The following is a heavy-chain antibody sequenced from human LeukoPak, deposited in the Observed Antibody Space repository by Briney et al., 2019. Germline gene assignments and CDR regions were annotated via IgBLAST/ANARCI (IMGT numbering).Heavy chain of an antibody. CDR3: AKQLGYCSDGSCYFPY. D-gene: IGHD2-15*01. Sequence: GGSLRLSCAASGFTFSSSAMRWVRQAPGKGLEWVAAISNNGGYTYYADSVQGRFTISRDNSKSTLCLQMNSLRAEDTAVYYCAKQLGYCSDGSCYFPYWGQGTLVTVSS. CDR2: ISNNGGYT. J-gene: IGHJ4*02. V-gene: IGHV3-23*01. CDR1: GFTFSSSA.